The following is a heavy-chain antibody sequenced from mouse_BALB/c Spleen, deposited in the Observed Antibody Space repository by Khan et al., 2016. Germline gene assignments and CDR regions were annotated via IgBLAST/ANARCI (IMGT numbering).Heavy chain of an antibody. V-gene: IGHV1-66*01. J-gene: IGHJ2*01. CDR3: VRSYSYGSPYYFDS. CDR2: IFPGSGNT. Sequence: QVQLQQSGPELVKPGASVKISCKAAGYSFTSYYIHWVKQRPGQGLEWIGWIFPGSGNTKYNEKFKGKATLTADTSSSTAYMQLSSLTSEDSAVYLCVRSYSYGSPYYFDSWGHGTTLTVSS. D-gene: IGHD1-1*01. CDR1: GYSFTSYY.